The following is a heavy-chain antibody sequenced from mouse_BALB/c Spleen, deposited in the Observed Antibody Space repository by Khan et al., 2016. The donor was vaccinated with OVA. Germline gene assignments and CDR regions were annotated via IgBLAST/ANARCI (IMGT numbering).Heavy chain of an antibody. CDR2: VNPNNGDT. D-gene: IGHD2-12*01. J-gene: IGHJ3*01. V-gene: IGHV1-26*01. CDR3: ARGYEFFPY. CDR1: GYSFTVYY. Sequence: MQLEESGPDLVKPGASVKFSCKASGYSFTVYYMTWVKQSHGKSPEWIGRVNPNNGDTNYNQNFKGKAILTVDKSSNTAYMELRSLTSEDSAVFYCARGYEFFPYWGQGTLVTVSA.